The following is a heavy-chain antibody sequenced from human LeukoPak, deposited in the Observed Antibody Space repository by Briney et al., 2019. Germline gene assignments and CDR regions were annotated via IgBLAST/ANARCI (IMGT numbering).Heavy chain of an antibody. D-gene: IGHD3-16*02. Sequence: GRSLRLSCTASGFTFGDYAMSWFRQAPGKGLEWVGFIRSKAYGGTTEYAASVKGRFTISRDDSKSIAYLQMNSLKTEDTAVYHCTRARGITFGGVIVPFDYWGQGTLVTVSS. CDR3: TRARGITFGGVIVPFDY. CDR1: GFTFGDYA. J-gene: IGHJ4*02. CDR2: IRSKAYGGTT. V-gene: IGHV3-49*03.